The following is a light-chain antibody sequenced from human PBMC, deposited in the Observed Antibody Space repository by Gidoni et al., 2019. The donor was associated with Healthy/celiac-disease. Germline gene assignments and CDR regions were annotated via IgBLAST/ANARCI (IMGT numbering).Light chain of an antibody. Sequence: EIVLTQFPDTLSRSPGERAILFCRASQSVSTYLAWYQQKPGQAPRLLIYDASNRATGIPARFSGSGSGTDFTLTISSLEPEDFAVYFCQQRSNWPLLTFXGXTKVDIK. CDR1: QSVSTY. CDR2: DAS. CDR3: QQRSNWPLLT. V-gene: IGKV3-11*01. J-gene: IGKJ4*01.